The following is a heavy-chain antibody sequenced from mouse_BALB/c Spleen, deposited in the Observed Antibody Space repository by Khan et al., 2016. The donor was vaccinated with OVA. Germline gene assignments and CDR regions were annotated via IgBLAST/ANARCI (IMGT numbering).Heavy chain of an antibody. V-gene: IGHV9-3-1*01. CDR1: GYTFTNYG. CDR2: INTYTGEP. CDR3: ARANGKYGFAY. J-gene: IGHJ3*01. Sequence: QIQLVQSGPELKKPGETVKISCKASGYTFTNYGMNWVKQAPGKGLKWMGWINTYTGEPTYADDFKGRFAFSLETSASTAYLQNNNLKKEDTATYCCARANGKYGFAYWGQVTLVTVSA. D-gene: IGHD2-1*01.